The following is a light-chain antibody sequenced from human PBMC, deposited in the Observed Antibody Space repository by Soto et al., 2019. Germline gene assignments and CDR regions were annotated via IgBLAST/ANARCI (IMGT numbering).Light chain of an antibody. J-gene: IGKJ3*01. V-gene: IGKV1-27*01. CDR2: GAS. CDR3: QKYNSVPFT. CDR1: QVIRNY. Sequence: DIQMTQSPSSLSASVGDTVTITCRASQVIRNYLAWYQQHPGKVPKLLIYGASSLQSGVPSRFSGSGSGTDFTLTISSLQPEDVATYYCQKYNSVPFTFGPGTKVDIK.